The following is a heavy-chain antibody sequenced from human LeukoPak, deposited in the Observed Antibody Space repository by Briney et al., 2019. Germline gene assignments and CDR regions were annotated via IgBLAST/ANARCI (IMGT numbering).Heavy chain of an antibody. CDR2: IYHDGST. J-gene: IGHJ6*02. CDR3: ARDRMVATGYYYYGMDV. D-gene: IGHD5-12*01. CDR1: GGSISSNNW. V-gene: IGHV4-4*02. Sequence: SGTLSLTCAVSGGSISSNNWWIWVRQSPEKGLEWIGEIYHDGSTNYNPSLKSRVTISVDKSKNQFSLKLSSVTAADTAVYYCARDRMVATGYYYYGMDVWGQGTTVTVSS.